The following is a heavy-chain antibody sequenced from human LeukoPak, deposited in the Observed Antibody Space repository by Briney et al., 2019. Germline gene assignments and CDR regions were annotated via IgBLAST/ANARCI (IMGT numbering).Heavy chain of an antibody. CDR3: AREMDTAMVERYYFDY. V-gene: IGHV1-2*02. CDR1: GYTFTGYY. Sequence: ASVKVSCKASGYTFTGYYMHWVRQAPGQGLEWMGWINPNSGGTNYAQKFQGRVTMTRDTSISTAYMELSRLRSDDTAVYYCAREMDTAMVERYYFDYWGQGTLVTVSS. CDR2: INPNSGGT. D-gene: IGHD5-18*01. J-gene: IGHJ4*02.